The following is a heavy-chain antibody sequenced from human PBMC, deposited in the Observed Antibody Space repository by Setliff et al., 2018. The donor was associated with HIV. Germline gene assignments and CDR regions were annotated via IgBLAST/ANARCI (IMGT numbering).Heavy chain of an antibody. D-gene: IGHD3-9*01. Sequence: PSETLSLTCTVSSGSISSHYWSWIRQPPGKGLEWIGSIYYSGSTNYDPSLKSRVTISVDTSKNQFSLKLSSVTAADTAVYYCAREGNYLAGYYSYYFDYWGQGTLVTVSS. V-gene: IGHV4-59*11. CDR1: SGSISSHY. CDR3: AREGNYLAGYYSYYFDY. J-gene: IGHJ4*02. CDR2: IYYSGST.